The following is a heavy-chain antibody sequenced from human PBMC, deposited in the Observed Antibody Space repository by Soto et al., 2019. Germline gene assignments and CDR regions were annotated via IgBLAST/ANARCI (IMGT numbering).Heavy chain of an antibody. Sequence: SETLSLTCAVYGGSFSGYYWSWIRQPPGKGLEWIGEINHSGSTNYNPSLKSRVTISVDTSKNQFSLKLSSVTAADTAVYYCVTGARTYYYYYGMDVWGQGTTVTVSS. V-gene: IGHV4-34*01. CDR1: GGSFSGYY. D-gene: IGHD3-10*01. CDR3: VTGARTYYYYYGMDV. CDR2: INHSGST. J-gene: IGHJ6*02.